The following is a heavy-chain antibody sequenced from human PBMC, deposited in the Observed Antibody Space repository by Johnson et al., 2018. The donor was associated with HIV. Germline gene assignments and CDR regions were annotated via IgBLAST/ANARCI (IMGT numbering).Heavy chain of an antibody. CDR3: ARGPILEWLSGDGFDM. CDR2: ISYDGSNK. D-gene: IGHD3-3*01. J-gene: IGHJ3*02. Sequence: QMLLVESGGGVVQPGRSLRLSCAASGFTFSSYAMHWVRQAPGKGLEWVAVISYDGSNKYYADSVKGRFTISRDNSKNTLYLQMNSLRAEDTAMYYCARGPILEWLSGDGFDMWGQGTMVTVYS. V-gene: IGHV3-30-3*01. CDR1: GFTFSSYA.